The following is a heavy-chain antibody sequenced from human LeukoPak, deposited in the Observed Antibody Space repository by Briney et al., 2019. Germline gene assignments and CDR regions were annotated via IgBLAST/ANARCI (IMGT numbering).Heavy chain of an antibody. J-gene: IGHJ6*03. Sequence: ASVKVSCKASGGTFSSYAISWVRQAPGQGLEWMGGIIPIFGTANYAQKFQGRVTITAGKSTSTAYMELSSLRSEDTAVYYCARSLDSSGYRAYYYYYMDVWGKGTTVTVSS. CDR1: GGTFSSYA. CDR3: ARSLDSSGYRAYYYYYMDV. CDR2: IIPIFGTA. V-gene: IGHV1-69*06. D-gene: IGHD3-22*01.